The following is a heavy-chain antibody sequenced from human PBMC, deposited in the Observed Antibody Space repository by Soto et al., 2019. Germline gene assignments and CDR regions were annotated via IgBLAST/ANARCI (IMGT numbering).Heavy chain of an antibody. CDR3: AGHPVSGSYAYYYGMDV. CDR2: IIPIFGTA. D-gene: IGHD1-26*01. J-gene: IGHJ6*02. Sequence: QVQLVQSGAEVKKPGSSVKVSCKASGGTSNSYAISWVRQAPGQGLEWMGGIIPIFGTADYAQKFQGRVTNTADESTSTAYMELSSLSSEDTAVYYCAGHPVSGSYAYYYGMDVWGQGTTVTVSS. CDR1: GGTSNSYA. V-gene: IGHV1-69*12.